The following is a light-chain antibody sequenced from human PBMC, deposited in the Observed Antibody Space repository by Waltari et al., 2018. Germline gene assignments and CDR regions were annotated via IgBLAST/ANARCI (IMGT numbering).Light chain of an antibody. CDR3: QQYYDIPWT. Sequence: DIVMTQSPDSLAVSLGERVTINCKSSQSVLYSSNSQNYLAWYQQKPGQPPKLLIYWASARESGVPDRFGGSESGTDFTLTISSLQAEDVAVYYCQQYYDIPWTFGQGTKVEIK. CDR2: WAS. J-gene: IGKJ1*01. V-gene: IGKV4-1*01. CDR1: QSVLYSSNSQNY.